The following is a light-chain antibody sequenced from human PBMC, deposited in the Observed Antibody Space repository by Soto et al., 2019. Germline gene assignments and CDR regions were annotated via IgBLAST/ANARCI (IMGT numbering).Light chain of an antibody. CDR1: QSISNY. CDR3: QQSYSTPLT. V-gene: IGKV1-39*01. CDR2: AAS. J-gene: IGKJ4*01. Sequence: DMEMTQSPSSLSASVGDRVTITCRASQSISNYLNWYQHKPGKVPKLLIYAASSLQSGVPTRFSGRGSGTDFTLTINSLEPEDFATYYCQQSYSTPLTFGGGTKIKIK.